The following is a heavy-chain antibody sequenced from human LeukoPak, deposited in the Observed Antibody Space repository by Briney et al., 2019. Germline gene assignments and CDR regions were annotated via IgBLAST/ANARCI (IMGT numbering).Heavy chain of an antibody. CDR2: IFYSGRT. J-gene: IGHJ5*02. V-gene: IGHV4-59*01. Sequence: PSETLSLTCTVSGGSISSDHWNWIRQPPGKGLEWIGCIFYSGRTYYNPSLKSRVTISVDLSKGQFSLRLTSVTAADTAVYYCARRVAVAGTLAWFDPWGQGTLVTVSS. D-gene: IGHD6-19*01. CDR3: ARRVAVAGTLAWFDP. CDR1: GGSISSDH.